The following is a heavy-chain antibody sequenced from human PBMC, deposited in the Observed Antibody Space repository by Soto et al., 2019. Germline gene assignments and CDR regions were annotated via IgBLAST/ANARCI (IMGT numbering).Heavy chain of an antibody. V-gene: IGHV1-69*12. Sequence: QVQLVQSGAEVKKPGSSVKVSCKASGGTFSSYAISWVRQAPGQGLEWMGGIIPIFGTANYAQKFQGRVXSXGDESTSTAYMELSSLRSEDAAVYYCARDDRSYGYLWGQGTLVTGAS. J-gene: IGHJ5*02. D-gene: IGHD2-2*01. CDR1: GGTFSSYA. CDR3: ARDDRSYGYL. CDR2: IIPIFGTA.